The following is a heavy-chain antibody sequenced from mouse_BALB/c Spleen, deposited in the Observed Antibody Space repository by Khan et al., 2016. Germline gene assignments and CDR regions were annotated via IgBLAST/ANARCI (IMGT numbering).Heavy chain of an antibody. CDR1: GYTFTSYY. Sequence: QVQLQQSGAELVKPGASVKLSCKAVGYTFTSYYMYWVKQRPGQGLEWIGEINPSNGGTNFNEKFKSKATLTVDKSSSTAYMQLSSLTSEDSAVYYCTRSNWDAMDYRGQGTSVTVSS. V-gene: IGHV1S81*02. D-gene: IGHD4-1*01. CDR2: INPSNGGT. CDR3: TRSNWDAMDY. J-gene: IGHJ4*01.